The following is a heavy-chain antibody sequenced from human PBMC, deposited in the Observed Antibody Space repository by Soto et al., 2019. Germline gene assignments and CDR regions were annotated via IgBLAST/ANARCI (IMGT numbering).Heavy chain of an antibody. CDR3: ARDKPYSSLPGDYYYYYGMDV. CDR1: GFTFSSYA. Sequence: HPGGSLRLSCAASGFTFSSYAMHWFRQAPGKGLEWVAVISYDGSNKYYADSVKGRFTISRDNSKNTLYLQMNSLRAEDTAVYYCARDKPYSSLPGDYYYYYGMDVWGQGTTVTVSS. J-gene: IGHJ6*02. CDR2: ISYDGSNK. D-gene: IGHD6-6*01. V-gene: IGHV3-30-3*01.